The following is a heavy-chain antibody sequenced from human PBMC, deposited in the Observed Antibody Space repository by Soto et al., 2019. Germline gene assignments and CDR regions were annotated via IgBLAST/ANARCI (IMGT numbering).Heavy chain of an antibody. D-gene: IGHD3-22*01. CDR3: ARALDYYDS. V-gene: IGHV4-30-2*01. J-gene: IGHJ4*02. CDR1: GGSISSGGYS. CDR2: IYHSGST. Sequence: SETLSLTCAVSGGSISSGGYSWSWIRQPPGKGLEWIGYIYHSGSTYYNPSLKSRVTISVDRSKNQFSLKLSSVTAADTAVYYCARALDYYDSWGQGTLVSVSS.